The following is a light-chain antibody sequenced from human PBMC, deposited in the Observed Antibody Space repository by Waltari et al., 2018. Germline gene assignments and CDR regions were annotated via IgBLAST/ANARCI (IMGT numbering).Light chain of an antibody. J-gene: IGLJ2*01. CDR1: SGNIGSSY. Sequence: NFMLTQPHSVSEAPGKTVTISCTRSSGNIGSSYVQWYQQRPGSVPTAMTYRDKERPSGDPERFFGSIDRSSNSSFLTISGLKTEDEADYYCQSYDSSNRGIFGGGTKLTVL. CDR2: RDK. CDR3: QSYDSSNRGI. V-gene: IGLV6-57*04.